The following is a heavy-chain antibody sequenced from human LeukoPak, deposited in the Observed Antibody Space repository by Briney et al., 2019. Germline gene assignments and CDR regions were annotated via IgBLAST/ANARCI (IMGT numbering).Heavy chain of an antibody. CDR3: AKQGPTVVTHFDT. CDR2: MYHSGNT. Sequence: SETLSLTCAVSGYSISSGYYWGWIRQPPGKGRDWIASMYHSGNTYYNPSLKSRVTISVDTSKNQFSLRLSSVTAADTAVYYCAKQGPTVVTHFDTWGQGTLVTVSS. V-gene: IGHV4-38-2*01. D-gene: IGHD4-23*01. J-gene: IGHJ4*02. CDR1: GYSISSGYY.